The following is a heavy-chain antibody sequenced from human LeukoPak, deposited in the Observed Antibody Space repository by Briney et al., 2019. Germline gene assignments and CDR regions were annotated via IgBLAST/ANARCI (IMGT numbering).Heavy chain of an antibody. V-gene: IGHV3-21*01. CDR3: AGQITGTTSGTFDY. D-gene: IGHD1-7*01. J-gene: IGHJ4*02. CDR2: ISSSSSYM. Sequence: GGSLRLSCAASGFTFSSYSMNWVRQAPGKGLEWVSSISSSSSYMYYADSVKGRFTISRDNAKNSLYLQMNSLRAEDTAVYYCAGQITGTTSGTFDYWGQGTLVTVSS. CDR1: GFTFSSYS.